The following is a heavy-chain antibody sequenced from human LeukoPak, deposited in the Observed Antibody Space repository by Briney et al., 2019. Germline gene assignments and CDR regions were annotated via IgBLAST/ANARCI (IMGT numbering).Heavy chain of an antibody. V-gene: IGHV3-7*01. Sequence: GGSLRLSCAASGFTFSSYWMSWVRQAPGKGLEWVANIKQDGSEKYYVDSVKGRFTISRDNAKNSLYLQMNSLRAEDTAVYYCAREDVAIAAAFDYWGQGTLVTVSS. CDR2: IKQDGSEK. D-gene: IGHD6-13*01. J-gene: IGHJ4*02. CDR3: AREDVAIAAAFDY. CDR1: GFTFSSYW.